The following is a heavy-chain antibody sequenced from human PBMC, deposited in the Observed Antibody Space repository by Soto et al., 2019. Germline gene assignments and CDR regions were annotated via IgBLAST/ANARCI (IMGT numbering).Heavy chain of an antibody. CDR1: GFTFSSYG. Sequence: QVQLVESGGGVVQPGRSLRLSCAASGFTFSSYGMHWVRQAPGKGLEWVAVIWYDGSNKYYADSVKGRFTIPRDNSKNTLYLQMNSLRAEDTAVYYCAREGIVVVPAAENYYFDYWGQGTLVTVSS. CDR3: AREGIVVVPAAENYYFDY. V-gene: IGHV3-33*01. J-gene: IGHJ4*02. CDR2: IWYDGSNK. D-gene: IGHD2-2*01.